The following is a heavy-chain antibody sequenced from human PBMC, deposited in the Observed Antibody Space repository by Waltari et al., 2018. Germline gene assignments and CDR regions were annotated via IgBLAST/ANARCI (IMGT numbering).Heavy chain of an antibody. CDR2: TTSSGSST. CDR3: ARNRKIIAAGWGRDLDY. J-gene: IGHJ4*02. Sequence: EVQLVESGGGLVQPGGSVRLSCEASGFSFSNYEMSWVRQAPGKWLGVLSYTTSSGSSTQYANSGRGRFTISRDNAKNSLYLQLNNLGAEDTAVYYCARNRKIIAAGWGRDLDYWGQGTLVIVSS. V-gene: IGHV3-48*03. D-gene: IGHD6-13*01. CDR1: GFSFSNYE.